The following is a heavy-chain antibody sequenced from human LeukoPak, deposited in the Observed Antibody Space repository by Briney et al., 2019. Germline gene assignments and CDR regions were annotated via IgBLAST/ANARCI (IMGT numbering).Heavy chain of an antibody. CDR1: GFTFSSYA. Sequence: PGGSLRLSCAASGFTFSSYAMSWVRQVPGKGLEWVSVISGSGDNTYYADSVKGRFTISRDNSKNTLYLQMNSLRAEDTAVYYCAKDDDYSPPGVWGQGTTVTVSS. CDR3: AKDDDYSPPGV. V-gene: IGHV3-23*01. CDR2: ISGSGDNT. J-gene: IGHJ6*02. D-gene: IGHD4-11*01.